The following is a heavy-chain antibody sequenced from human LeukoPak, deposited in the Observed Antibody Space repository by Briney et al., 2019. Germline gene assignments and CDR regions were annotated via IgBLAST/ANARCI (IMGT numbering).Heavy chain of an antibody. V-gene: IGHV3-48*03. J-gene: IGHJ5*02. CDR2: IGSSSSTV. CDR3: ARDLVVRGRWSWFDP. D-gene: IGHD3-10*01. Sequence: GGSLRLSCAASGFTFSSYEMNWVRQAPGKGLEWVSYIGSSSSTVYYADSVKGRFTISRDNAKNSLYLQINSLRAEDTAVYYCARDLVVRGRWSWFDPWGHGTLVTVSS. CDR1: GFTFSSYE.